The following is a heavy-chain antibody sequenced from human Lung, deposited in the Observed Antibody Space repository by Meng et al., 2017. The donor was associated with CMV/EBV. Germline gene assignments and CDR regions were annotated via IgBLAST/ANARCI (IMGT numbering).Heavy chain of an antibody. J-gene: IGHJ4*02. CDR3: AKGDDFWSPYYFDY. V-gene: IGHV3-23*01. CDR1: GFTFSSYA. Sequence: SGFTFSSYAMSGVRQAPGKGLEWVSAISGSGGSTYYADSVKGRFTISRDNSKNTLYLQMNSLRAEDTAVYYCAKGDDFWSPYYFDYWGQGTLVTVSS. D-gene: IGHD3-3*01. CDR2: ISGSGGST.